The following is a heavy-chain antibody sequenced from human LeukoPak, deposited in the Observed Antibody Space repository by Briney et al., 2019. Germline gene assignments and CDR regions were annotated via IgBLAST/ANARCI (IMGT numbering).Heavy chain of an antibody. Sequence: GGSLRLSCAASGFTFSSYWMSWVRQAPGKGLEWVANIKQDGSEKYYVDSVKGRFTISRDNAKNSLYLQMNSLRAEDTAVYYCARERVSIAAPWPHWFDPWGQGTLVTVSS. V-gene: IGHV3-7*01. CDR1: GFTFSSYW. CDR3: ARERVSIAAPWPHWFDP. J-gene: IGHJ5*02. D-gene: IGHD6-13*01. CDR2: IKQDGSEK.